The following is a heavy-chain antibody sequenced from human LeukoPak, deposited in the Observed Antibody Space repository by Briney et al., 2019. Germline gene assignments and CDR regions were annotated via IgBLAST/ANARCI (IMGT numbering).Heavy chain of an antibody. CDR2: ISGSGGST. Sequence: GGSLRLSCAASGFTFSSYAMSWVRQAPGKGLEWVSAISGSGGSTYYADSVKGRFTISRDNSKNTLYLQMNSLRAEDTAVYYCAKSRADSSGWYSSTWSDPWGQGTLVTVSS. V-gene: IGHV3-23*01. J-gene: IGHJ5*02. D-gene: IGHD6-19*01. CDR1: GFTFSSYA. CDR3: AKSRADSSGWYSSTWSDP.